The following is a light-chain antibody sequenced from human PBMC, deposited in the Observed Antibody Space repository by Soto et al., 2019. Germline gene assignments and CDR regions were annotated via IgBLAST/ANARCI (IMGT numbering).Light chain of an antibody. CDR3: HRYGTSPT. CDR2: GAS. J-gene: IGKJ2*01. V-gene: IGKV3-20*01. CDR1: QSVTGDY. Sequence: EVVLTQSPDILSLSPGERASLSCRASQSVTGDYVAWYQQKPGQAPGLLIHGASNRATGIPDRFSGSGSGTDFTLTISRLEPGEFAVYFCHRYGTSPTFGRGTRLEIK.